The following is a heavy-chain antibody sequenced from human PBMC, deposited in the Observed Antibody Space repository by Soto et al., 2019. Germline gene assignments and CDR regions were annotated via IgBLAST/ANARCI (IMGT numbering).Heavy chain of an antibody. CDR3: ASGLGWSGYYTGYYYYGMDV. CDR1: GFTFSSYG. D-gene: IGHD3-3*01. CDR2: IWYDGSNK. J-gene: IGHJ6*02. V-gene: IGHV3-33*01. Sequence: LRLSCAASGFTFSSYGMHWVRQAPGEGLEWVAVIWYDGSNKYYADSVKGRFTISRDNSKNTLYLQMNSLRAEDTAVYYCASGLGWSGYYTGYYYYGMDVWGQGTTVTVSS.